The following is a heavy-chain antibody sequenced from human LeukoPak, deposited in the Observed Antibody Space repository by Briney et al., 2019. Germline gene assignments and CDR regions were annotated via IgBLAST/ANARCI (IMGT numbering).Heavy chain of an antibody. D-gene: IGHD4-23*01. Sequence: GGSLRLSCAAAGFTFSNYWGHWGRQARRKGLVGGARINPDGSRTDYADSVKGRFTISRDNAKNALCLQMNSLRAEDTAVSFCARALRGKSDYWGQGTLVTVSS. V-gene: IGHV3-74*01. J-gene: IGHJ4*02. CDR3: ARALRGKSDY. CDR2: INPDGSRT. CDR1: GFTFSNYW.